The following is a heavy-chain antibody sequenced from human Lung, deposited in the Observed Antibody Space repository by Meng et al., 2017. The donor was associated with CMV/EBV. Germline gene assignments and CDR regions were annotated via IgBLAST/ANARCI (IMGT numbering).Heavy chain of an antibody. V-gene: IGHV3-53*01. D-gene: IGHD2/OR15-2a*01. CDR2: IYSGGTT. CDR1: GFIVSSTY. CDR3: ARSILSNGFDAFDI. Sequence: GESLKISCEASGFIVSSTYMSWVRQAPGKGLEWVSVIYSGGTTFKANSVKGRFTISRDNSKNTLFLQMNRLRAEDTAVYYCARSILSNGFDAFDIWGQWTMVTVPS. J-gene: IGHJ3*02.